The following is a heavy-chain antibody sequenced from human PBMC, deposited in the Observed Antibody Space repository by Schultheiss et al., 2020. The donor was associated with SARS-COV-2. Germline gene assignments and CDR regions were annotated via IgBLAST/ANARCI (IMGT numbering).Heavy chain of an antibody. CDR3: ARSYFEDIVVVVAATIDAFDI. CDR1: GFTFSDYY. CDR2: ISSSSSYT. Sequence: GGSLRLSCAASGFTFSDYYMSWIRQAPGKGLEWVSYISSSSSYTNYADSVKGRFTISRDNAKNSLYLQMNSLRAEDTAVYYCARSYFEDIVVVVAATIDAFDIWGQGTMVTVSS. D-gene: IGHD2-15*01. V-gene: IGHV3-11*06. J-gene: IGHJ3*02.